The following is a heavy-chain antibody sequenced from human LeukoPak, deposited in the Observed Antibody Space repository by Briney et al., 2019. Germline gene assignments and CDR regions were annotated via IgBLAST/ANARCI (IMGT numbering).Heavy chain of an antibody. J-gene: IGHJ1*01. V-gene: IGHV4-34*01. Sequence: SETLSLTCAVYGGSFSGYYWSWIRQPPGKGLEWVGEINHSGSTYYNPSLKSRVTISVDRSKNQFSLKLSSVTAADTAVYYCASHYYDSSGYYQEYFQHWGQGTLVTVSS. CDR1: GGSFSGYY. D-gene: IGHD3-22*01. CDR2: INHSGST. CDR3: ASHYYDSSGYYQEYFQH.